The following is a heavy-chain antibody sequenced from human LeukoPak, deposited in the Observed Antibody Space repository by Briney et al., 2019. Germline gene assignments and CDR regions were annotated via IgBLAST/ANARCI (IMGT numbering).Heavy chain of an antibody. Sequence: ASVKVSCKASGYTFTSYDINWVRQATGQGLEWMGWMNPNSGNTGYAQKFQGRVTMTRNTSISTAYMELSSLRSEDTAVYYCASTLLRYFDWLLYGDAFDIWGQGTMVTVSS. CDR2: MNPNSGNT. CDR1: GYTFTSYD. J-gene: IGHJ3*02. D-gene: IGHD3-9*01. V-gene: IGHV1-8*01. CDR3: ASTLLRYFDWLLYGDAFDI.